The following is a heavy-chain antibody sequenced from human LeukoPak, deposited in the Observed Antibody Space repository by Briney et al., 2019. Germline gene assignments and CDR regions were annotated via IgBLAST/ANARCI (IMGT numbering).Heavy chain of an antibody. D-gene: IGHD5-24*01. Sequence: GKTLRLTCAASGCTFSSYARHWVRQAPGKGLEWVGVISYDGSNKYYADSVKGRFTISRDNSKTTLYLQMNSLRGEDTAVYHCERGEMDTIEGYSEYWGQGTLVTVSS. V-gene: IGHV3-30-3*01. CDR1: GCTFSSYA. J-gene: IGHJ4*02. CDR3: ERGEMDTIEGYSEY. CDR2: ISYDGSNK.